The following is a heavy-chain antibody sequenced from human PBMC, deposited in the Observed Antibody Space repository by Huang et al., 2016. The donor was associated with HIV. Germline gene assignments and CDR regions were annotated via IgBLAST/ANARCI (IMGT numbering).Heavy chain of an antibody. CDR1: GGSISRGGYY. V-gene: IGHV4-30-4*08. Sequence: QVQLQESGPGLVKPSQTLSLTCTVSGGSISRGGYYWSWIRQPPGKGLEWIGYIYYSGSTYYNPFLKSRVTISVDTSKNQFSLKLSSVTAADTAVYYCARDTDGGRTFDIWGQGTMVTVSS. J-gene: IGHJ3*02. CDR3: ARDTDGGRTFDI. D-gene: IGHD2-2*02. CDR2: IYYSGST.